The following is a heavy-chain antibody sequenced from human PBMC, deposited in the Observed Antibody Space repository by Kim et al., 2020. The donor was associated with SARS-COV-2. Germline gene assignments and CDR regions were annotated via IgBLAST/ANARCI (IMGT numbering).Heavy chain of an antibody. CDR2: INHSGST. Sequence: SETLSLTCAVYGGSFSGYYWSWIRQPPGKGLEWIGEINHSGSTNYNPSLKSRVTISVDTSKNQFSLKLSSVTAADTAVYYCARTPLSGYSQIYYYYGMDVWGQGTTVTVSS. CDR3: ARTPLSGYSQIYYYYGMDV. CDR1: GGSFSGYY. D-gene: IGHD3-3*01. V-gene: IGHV4-34*01. J-gene: IGHJ6*02.